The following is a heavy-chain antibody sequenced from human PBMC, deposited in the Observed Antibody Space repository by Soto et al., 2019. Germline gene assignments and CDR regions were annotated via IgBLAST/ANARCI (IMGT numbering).Heavy chain of an antibody. J-gene: IGHJ4*02. CDR3: ARNMAAAGGYYGY. CDR2: ILHGGNT. Sequence: QLQLQESGPGLVKPSETLSLTCTVSGDSVSSSNYYWGWIRHPPGRGLEWIGSILHGGNTSYNPSLKSRVTISVDTSKTQFSLKLSSVAASDTAIYYCARNMAAAGGYYGYWGQGTLVTVSS. D-gene: IGHD6-13*01. V-gene: IGHV4-39*01. CDR1: GDSVSSSNYY.